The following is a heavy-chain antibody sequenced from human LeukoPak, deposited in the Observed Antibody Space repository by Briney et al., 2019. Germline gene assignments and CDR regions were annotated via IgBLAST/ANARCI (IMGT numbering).Heavy chain of an antibody. J-gene: IGHJ4*02. D-gene: IGHD2-15*01. CDR2: ISDGGGST. Sequence: GGSLRLSCAASGFTFSSYAMSWVRQAPGKGLEWVSAISDGGGSTYYADSVKGRFTISRDNSKNTVSLQMNSLRAEDTAVYYCARDVGYCSGGSCERDYWGQGTLVTVSS. CDR1: GFTFSSYA. CDR3: ARDVGYCSGGSCERDY. V-gene: IGHV3-23*01.